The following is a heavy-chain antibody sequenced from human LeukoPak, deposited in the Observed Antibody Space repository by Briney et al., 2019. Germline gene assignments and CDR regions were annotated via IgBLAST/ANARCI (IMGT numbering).Heavy chain of an antibody. CDR1: GYTFTGYY. Sequence: ASVKVSCKASGYTFTGYYIHWVRPAPGQGLEWMGWINPNSGDTNYAQKFQGRVTMTRDTSISTAYMELSSLRSDDTAVYYCARGPSSGDFDFWGQGALVTVSS. J-gene: IGHJ4*02. D-gene: IGHD1-26*01. CDR3: ARGPSSGDFDF. CDR2: INPNSGDT. V-gene: IGHV1-2*02.